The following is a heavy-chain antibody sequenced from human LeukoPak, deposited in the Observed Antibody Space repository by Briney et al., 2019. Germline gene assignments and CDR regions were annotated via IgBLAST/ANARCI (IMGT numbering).Heavy chain of an antibody. D-gene: IGHD2-15*01. V-gene: IGHV3-64D*08. CDR3: AKVLDYCDGGTCYNSGMDS. J-gene: IGHJ4*02. Sequence: PGGSLRLSCAVSGFTVSSNYMSWVRQAPGKGLEFVSVISSDGVYTYYAYSVKGRFTISRDNSKNTVYLQMSSLGADDTAVYYCAKVLDYCDGGTCYNSGMDSWGQGTLVTVSS. CDR2: ISSDGVYT. CDR1: GFTVSSNY.